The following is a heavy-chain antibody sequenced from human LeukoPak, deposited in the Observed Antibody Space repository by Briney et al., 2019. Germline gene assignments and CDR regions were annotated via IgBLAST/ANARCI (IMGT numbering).Heavy chain of an antibody. Sequence: SETLSLTCTVSGGSISSGDYYWSWIRQPPGKGLEWIGYIYHSGSTYYNPSLKSRVTISVDTSKNQFSLELSSVTAADTAVYYCARRTPSWAFDIWGQGTMVTVSS. J-gene: IGHJ3*02. V-gene: IGHV4-30-4*08. CDR3: ARRTPSWAFDI. CDR2: IYHSGST. CDR1: GGSISSGDYY.